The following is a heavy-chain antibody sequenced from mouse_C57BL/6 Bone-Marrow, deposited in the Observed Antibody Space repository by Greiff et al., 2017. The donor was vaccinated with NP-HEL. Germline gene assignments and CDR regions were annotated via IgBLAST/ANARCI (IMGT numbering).Heavy chain of an antibody. Sequence: DVHLVESGGDLVKPGGSLKLSCAASGFTFSSYGMSWVRQTPDKRLEWVATISSGGSYTYYPDSVKGRFTIPRANAKNTLYLQMSSLKSEDTAMYYCARHGHYYGSSPWFAYWGQGTRVTVSA. V-gene: IGHV5-6*01. CDR1: GFTFSSYG. CDR3: ARHGHYYGSSPWFAY. J-gene: IGHJ3*01. D-gene: IGHD1-1*01. CDR2: ISSGGSYT.